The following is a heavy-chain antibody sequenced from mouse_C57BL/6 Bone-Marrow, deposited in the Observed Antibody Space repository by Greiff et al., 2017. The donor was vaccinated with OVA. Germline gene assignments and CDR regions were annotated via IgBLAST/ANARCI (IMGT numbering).Heavy chain of an antibody. CDR1: GFSFTSYG. CDR2: IWGDGST. J-gene: IGHJ4*01. V-gene: IGHV2-3*01. Sequence: VQLVESGPGLVAPSQCLSLSCTASGFSFTSYGVSWVRQPPGQGLEWLGVIWGDGSTNYHSALISSLSISKDNSESQVFLKLNSLQTDDNATYYCAKGGGRGLYAMDYWGQGTSVTVSS. CDR3: AKGGGRGLYAMDY. D-gene: IGHD1-1*02.